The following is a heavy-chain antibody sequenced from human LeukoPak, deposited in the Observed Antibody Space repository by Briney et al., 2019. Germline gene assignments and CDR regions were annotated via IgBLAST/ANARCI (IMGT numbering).Heavy chain of an antibody. CDR1: GYSFTSYW. V-gene: IGHV5-51*01. CDR2: IYPGDSDT. Sequence: GESLKISCQGSGYSFTSYWIGWVRQMPGKGLEWMGIIYPGDSDTRYSPSFQGQVTISADKSISTAYLQWSSLKASDTAMYYCARHEHYYDSGGYHYPDYWGQGNLVTVSS. D-gene: IGHD3-22*01. CDR3: ARHEHYYDSGGYHYPDY. J-gene: IGHJ4*02.